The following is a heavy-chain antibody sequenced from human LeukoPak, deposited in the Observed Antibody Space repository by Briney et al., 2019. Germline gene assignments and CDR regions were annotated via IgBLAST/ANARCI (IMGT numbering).Heavy chain of an antibody. D-gene: IGHD3-3*01. CDR2: INPSGGST. Sequence: ASVKVSCKASGYTFTSYYMHWVRQAPGQGLEWMGIINPSGGSTSYAQKFQGRVTMTRDTSTSTVYMELSSLRSEDTAVYYCARDLSNGGYHPARLECGMDVWGQGTTVTVSS. V-gene: IGHV1-46*01. CDR1: GYTFTSYY. J-gene: IGHJ6*02. CDR3: ARDLSNGGYHPARLECGMDV.